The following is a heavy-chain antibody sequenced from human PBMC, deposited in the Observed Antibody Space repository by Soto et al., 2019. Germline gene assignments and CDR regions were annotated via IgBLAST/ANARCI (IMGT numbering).Heavy chain of an antibody. CDR3: ASAGLMITFGGVIVSNWFDP. D-gene: IGHD3-16*02. CDR2: IYYSGST. V-gene: IGHV4-31*03. Sequence: PSETLSLTCTVSGGSISSGGYYWSWIRQHPGKGLEWIGYIYYSGSTYYNPSLKSRVTISVDTSKNQFSLKLSSVTAADTAVYYCASAGLMITFGGVIVSNWFDPWGQGTLVTVSS. J-gene: IGHJ5*02. CDR1: GGSISSGGYY.